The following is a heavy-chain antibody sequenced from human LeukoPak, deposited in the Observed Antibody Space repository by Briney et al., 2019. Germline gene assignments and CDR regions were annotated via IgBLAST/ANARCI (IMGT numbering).Heavy chain of an antibody. V-gene: IGHV4-4*02. CDR1: GGSINNTNW. D-gene: IGHD4-23*01. J-gene: IGHJ2*01. CDR3: ARDYGGSGGYWYFDL. Sequence: PSETLSLTCAVSGGSINNTNWWTWVRQPPGKGLEWIGEIYHSGSTNYNPSLKSRVTISLDNSKNHFSLKLDSVTAADTAVYYCARDYGGSGGYWYFDLWGRGALVTVSS. CDR2: IYHSGST.